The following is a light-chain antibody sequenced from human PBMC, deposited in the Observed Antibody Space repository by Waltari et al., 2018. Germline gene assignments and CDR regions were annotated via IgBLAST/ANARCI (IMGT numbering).Light chain of an antibody. Sequence: QSALTQPASVSESPGQSITISCTGTSSYGGGYNYVSWCQQHPGKAPKRMIYDVSNRLSGVSNRFSGSKSGNTASLTISGLQAEDEADYYCSSYTSSSTLVFGGGTKLTVL. CDR3: SSYTSSSTLV. CDR2: DVS. CDR1: SSYGGGYNY. J-gene: IGLJ2*01. V-gene: IGLV2-14*01.